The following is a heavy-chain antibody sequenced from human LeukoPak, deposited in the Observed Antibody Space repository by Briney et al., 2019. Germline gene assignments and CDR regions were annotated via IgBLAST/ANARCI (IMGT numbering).Heavy chain of an antibody. V-gene: IGHV4-38-2*02. CDR2: IYHSGST. CDR1: GYSISSGYY. D-gene: IGHD4-17*01. CDR3: ARGLKIWEYGDYPYYFDY. J-gene: IGHJ4*02. Sequence: SETLSLTCTVSGYSISSGYYWGWIRQPPGKGLEWIGRIYHSGSTYYNPSLKSRVTISVDTSKNQFSLKLSSVTAADTAVYYCARGLKIWEYGDYPYYFDYWGQGTLVTVSS.